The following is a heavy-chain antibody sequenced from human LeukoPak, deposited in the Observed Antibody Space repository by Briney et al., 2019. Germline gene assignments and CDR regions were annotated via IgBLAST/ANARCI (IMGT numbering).Heavy chain of an antibody. Sequence: SQTLSLTCTVSGGSISSGGYYWSWIRQHPGKGLEWLGYIYYSGNTYYNPSLKSRVIISVDTSKNQFSLKLSSVTAADTAVYYCAGGRDILTGYYADYWGQGTLVTVSS. CDR2: IYYSGNT. J-gene: IGHJ4*02. D-gene: IGHD3-9*01. CDR1: GGSISSGGYY. CDR3: AGGRDILTGYYADY. V-gene: IGHV4-31*03.